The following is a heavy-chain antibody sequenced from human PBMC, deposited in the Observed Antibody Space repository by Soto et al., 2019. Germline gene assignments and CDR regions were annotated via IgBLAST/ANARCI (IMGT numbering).Heavy chain of an antibody. D-gene: IGHD1-26*01. CDR3: ARDNEAELRGGMDV. CDR2: INPNSGGT. J-gene: IGHJ6*02. CDR1: GYHXTRDY. Sequence: SXKMSFEASGYHXTRDYRDLVRQAPGQGLEWMGWINPNSGGTNYAQKCQGRVTMTRATYISTAYIHLRSLSSDDTAVYYCARDNEAELRGGMDVWCQWNTVTV. V-gene: IGHV1-2*02.